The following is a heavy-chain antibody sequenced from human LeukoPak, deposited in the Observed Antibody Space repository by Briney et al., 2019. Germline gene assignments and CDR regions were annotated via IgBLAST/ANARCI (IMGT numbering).Heavy chain of an antibody. Sequence: GSLILSCAASGFTFSSYWMHWVRPAPGKGLVGVSRINNDGSSTSYADSVKGRFTISRDNAKNTMYLQMNSLRAEDTAVYYCARDPSALSGWYGVWGQGTLVTVSS. D-gene: IGHD6-19*01. CDR1: GFTFSSYW. CDR2: INNDGSST. CDR3: ARDPSALSGWYGV. J-gene: IGHJ4*02. V-gene: IGHV3-74*01.